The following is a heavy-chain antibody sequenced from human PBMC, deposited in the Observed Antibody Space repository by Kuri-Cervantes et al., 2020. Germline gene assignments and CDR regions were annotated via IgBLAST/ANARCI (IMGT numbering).Heavy chain of an antibody. CDR3: ARDRVVPAADAFISRGRGGMDV. D-gene: IGHD2-2*01. V-gene: IGHV3-30*03. CDR2: ISYDGSNK. Sequence: GGSLRLSCAASGFTFSSYGMHWARQAPGKGLEWVAVISYDGSNKYYADSVKGRFTISRDNAKNSLYLQMNSLRDEDTAVYYCARDRVVPAADAFISRGRGGMDVWGQGTTVTVSS. J-gene: IGHJ6*02. CDR1: GFTFSSYG.